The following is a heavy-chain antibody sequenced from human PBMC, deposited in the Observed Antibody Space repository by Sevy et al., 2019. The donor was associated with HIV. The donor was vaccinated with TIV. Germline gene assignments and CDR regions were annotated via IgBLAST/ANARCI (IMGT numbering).Heavy chain of an antibody. J-gene: IGHJ4*02. D-gene: IGHD2-15*01. Sequence: GGSLRLSCAASGFTFSSYGMHWVRQAPGKGLEWVAVISYDGSNKYYADSMKGRFTISRDNSKNTLYLQMNSLRAEDTAVYYCAKVKGVRAATNFDYWGQGTLVTVSS. CDR3: AKVKGVRAATNFDY. V-gene: IGHV3-30*18. CDR1: GFTFSSYG. CDR2: ISYDGSNK.